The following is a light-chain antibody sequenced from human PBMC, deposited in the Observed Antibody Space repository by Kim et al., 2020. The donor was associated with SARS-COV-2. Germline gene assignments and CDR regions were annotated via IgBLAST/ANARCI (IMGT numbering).Light chain of an antibody. CDR3: QQRANWPLT. CDR2: DAS. CDR1: QSISKY. V-gene: IGKV3-11*01. Sequence: LSPGEGASHSCRASQSISKYLAWYQQKPRHAPSLLIYDASNRATGIPARFSGSGSGTDFTLTITSLEPEDFAVYYCQQRANWPLTFGGGAKVEIK. J-gene: IGKJ4*01.